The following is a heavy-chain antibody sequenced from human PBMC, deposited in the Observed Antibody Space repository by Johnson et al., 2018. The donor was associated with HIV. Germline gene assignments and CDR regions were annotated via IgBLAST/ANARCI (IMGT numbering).Heavy chain of an antibody. J-gene: IGHJ3*02. CDR3: AKGGWGGENSDHYAFDI. V-gene: IGHV3-73*02. D-gene: IGHD3-16*01. Sequence: VQLVESGGGLVQPGGSLKFSCAASGFTFSGSAMNWVRQASGKGLEWVGRIRSKVNTYATAYAASVKGRFIISRDDSKNTLYLQMNSLRAEDTAVYYWAKGGWGGENSDHYAFDIWGQGTMVIVSS. CDR2: IRSKVNTYAT. CDR1: GFTFSGSA.